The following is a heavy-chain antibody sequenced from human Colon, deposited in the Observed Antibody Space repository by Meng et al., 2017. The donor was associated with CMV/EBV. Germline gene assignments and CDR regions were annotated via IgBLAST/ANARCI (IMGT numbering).Heavy chain of an antibody. CDR1: GFALSPYY. CDR3: ARFGDGSGYYYRGAFDL. Sequence: ESLKISCAASGFALSPYYMNWIRQSPGKGLEWIGTIFHSGSTYHNPSLKSRVTISVDTSKNQFSLKLSSVTAADTAVYYCARFGDGSGYYYRGAFDLWGQGTLVTVSS. CDR2: IFHSGST. D-gene: IGHD3-22*01. J-gene: IGHJ5*02. V-gene: IGHV4-38-2*01.